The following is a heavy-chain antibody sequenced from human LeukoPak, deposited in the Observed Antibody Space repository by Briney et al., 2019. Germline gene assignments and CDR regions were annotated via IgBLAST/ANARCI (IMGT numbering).Heavy chain of an antibody. CDR1: GSTFSGSA. CDR2: IRSKANSYAT. CDR3: TRQGSY. Sequence: GGSLRLSCAASGSTFSGSAMHWVRQASGKGLEWVGRIRSKANSYATAYTASVKGRFTISRDDSKNTAYLQMNSLKTEDTAVYYCTRQGSYWGQGTLVTVSS. D-gene: IGHD3-10*01. V-gene: IGHV3-73*01. J-gene: IGHJ4*02.